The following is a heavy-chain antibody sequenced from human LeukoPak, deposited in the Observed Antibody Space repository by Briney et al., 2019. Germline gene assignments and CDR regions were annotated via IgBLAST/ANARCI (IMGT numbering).Heavy chain of an antibody. CDR1: GYTFTSYD. D-gene: IGHD1-26*01. CDR3: ARQIDVGATYLDY. V-gene: IGHV1-8*03. Sequence: ASVKVSCKASGYTFTSYDINWVRQATGQGLEWMGWMNPNSGNTGYAQKFQGRVTITRNTSISTAYMELSSLRSEDTAVYYCARQIDVGATYLDYWGQGTLVTVSS. J-gene: IGHJ4*02. CDR2: MNPNSGNT.